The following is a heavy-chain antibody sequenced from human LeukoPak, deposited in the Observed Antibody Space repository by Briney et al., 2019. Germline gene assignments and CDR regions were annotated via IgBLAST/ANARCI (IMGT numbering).Heavy chain of an antibody. V-gene: IGHV3-30*04. J-gene: IGHJ3*02. D-gene: IGHD2-15*01. CDR2: ISYDGSNK. CDR3: ARDLLYCSGCTCYFRYAFDI. CDR1: GFTFSSYA. Sequence: GSLRLSCAASGFTFSSYAMHWVRQAPGKGLEWVAVISYDGSNKYYADSVKGRFTISRANSQNTLYLQMNSQRAEDTAVYYCARDLLYCSGCTCYFRYAFDIWGQGTMVTVSS.